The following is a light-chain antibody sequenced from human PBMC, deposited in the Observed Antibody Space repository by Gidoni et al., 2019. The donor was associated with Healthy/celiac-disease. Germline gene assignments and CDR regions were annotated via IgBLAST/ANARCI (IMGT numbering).Light chain of an antibody. CDR2: KAS. Sequence: DIQMTQSPSTLSASVGDRVTITCRASQSISSWLAWYQQKPGKAPKHLIYKASSLESGVPSRFSGSGSGTEVTLTIISLQPDDFATYYRQQYNSYSLIFGGGTKVEIK. CDR1: QSISSW. J-gene: IGKJ4*01. CDR3: QQYNSYSLI. V-gene: IGKV1-5*03.